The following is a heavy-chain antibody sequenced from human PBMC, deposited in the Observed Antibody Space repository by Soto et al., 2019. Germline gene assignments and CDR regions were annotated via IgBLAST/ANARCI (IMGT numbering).Heavy chain of an antibody. Sequence: ASVKVSCKASGYTFTSYGISWVRQAPGQGLEWMGWISAYNGNTNYAQKLQGRVTMTTDTSTSTAYMELRSLRSDDTAVYYCASTTGYCTNGVCYGYFDLWGRGTLVTFSS. CDR2: ISAYNGNT. CDR3: ASTTGYCTNGVCYGYFDL. V-gene: IGHV1-18*01. D-gene: IGHD2-8*01. J-gene: IGHJ2*01. CDR1: GYTFTSYG.